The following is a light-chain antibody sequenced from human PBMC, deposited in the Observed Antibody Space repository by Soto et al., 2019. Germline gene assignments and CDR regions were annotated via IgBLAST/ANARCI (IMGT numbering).Light chain of an antibody. CDR2: AAS. CDR1: QSISRY. Sequence: DIQMTQSPSSLSASVGARVTIPCRAGQSISRYLNWYQQKPGKAPKLLIYAASSLQSGVPSRFSGSGSGTDFTLTISSLQPEDFATYYCQQSYSTLSITLGQGTRLEI. V-gene: IGKV1-39*01. J-gene: IGKJ5*01. CDR3: QQSYSTLSIT.